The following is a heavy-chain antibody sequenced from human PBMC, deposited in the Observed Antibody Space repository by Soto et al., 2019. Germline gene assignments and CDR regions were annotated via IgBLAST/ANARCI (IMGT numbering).Heavy chain of an antibody. V-gene: IGHV3-33*01. CDR3: ARGQATYYYGSYTTDWFDP. CDR1: VFTFSSYG. Sequence: PWWSLRLSCSASVFTFSSYGMHWFRQAPGKGLEWVAVIWYDGSNKYYADSVKGRFTISRDNSKNTLYLQMNSLRAEDTAVYYCARGQATYYYGSYTTDWFDPWGQGTLVTVSS. D-gene: IGHD3-10*01. CDR2: IWYDGSNK. J-gene: IGHJ5*02.